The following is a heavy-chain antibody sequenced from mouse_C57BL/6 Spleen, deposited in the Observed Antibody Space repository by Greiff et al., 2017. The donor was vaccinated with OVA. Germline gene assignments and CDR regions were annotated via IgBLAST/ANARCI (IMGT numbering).Heavy chain of an antibody. CDR2: IYPGNSDT. D-gene: IGHD4-1*01. J-gene: IGHJ4*01. Sequence: EVQVVESGTVLARPGASVKMSCKTSGYTFTSYWMHWVKQRPGQGLEWIGAIYPGNSDTSYNQKFKGKAKLTAVTSASTAYMELSSLTNEDSAVYYCTRESETGTGGYAMDYWGQGTSVTVSS. V-gene: IGHV1-5*01. CDR3: TRESETGTGGYAMDY. CDR1: GYTFTSYW.